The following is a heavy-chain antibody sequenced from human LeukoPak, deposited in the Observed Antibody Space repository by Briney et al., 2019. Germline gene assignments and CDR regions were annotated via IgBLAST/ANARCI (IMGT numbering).Heavy chain of an antibody. CDR1: GFSVSSNY. V-gene: IGHV3-53*01. Sequence: GGSLRLSCAASGFSVSSNYMSWIRQTPGKGLEWVSVIYSGGSTYYADSVKGRFTISRDNSKNTLHLQMDSLRAEDTAVYYCARDSSGWYYFDSWGQGTLVTVSS. CDR2: IYSGGST. J-gene: IGHJ4*02. D-gene: IGHD6-19*01. CDR3: ARDSSGWYYFDS.